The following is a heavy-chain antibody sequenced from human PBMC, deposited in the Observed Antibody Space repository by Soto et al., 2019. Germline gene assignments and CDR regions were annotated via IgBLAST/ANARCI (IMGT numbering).Heavy chain of an antibody. CDR2: IYYSGST. CDR3: ARTYYYDSSGYSNWFDP. V-gene: IGHV4-30-4*01. D-gene: IGHD3-22*01. Sequence: SETLSLTCTVSGGSISSGDYYWSWIRQPPGKGLEWIGYIYYSGSTYYNPSLKSRVTISVDTSKNQFSLKLSSVTAADTAVYYCARTYYYDSSGYSNWFDPWGQGTLVTVSS. CDR1: GGSISSGDYY. J-gene: IGHJ5*02.